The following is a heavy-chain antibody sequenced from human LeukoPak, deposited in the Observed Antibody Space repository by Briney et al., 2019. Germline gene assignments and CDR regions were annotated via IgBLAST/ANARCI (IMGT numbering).Heavy chain of an antibody. CDR3: ARDSREAAAGYDY. J-gene: IGHJ4*02. Sequence: PGGSLRLSCAASGYTFTSYYMHWVRQAPGQGLEWMGIINPSGGSTSYAQKFQGRVTMTRDTSTSTVYMELSSLRAVDTAVYYCARDSREAAAGYDYWGQGTLVTVSS. D-gene: IGHD6-13*01. V-gene: IGHV1-46*01. CDR2: INPSGGST. CDR1: GYTFTSYY.